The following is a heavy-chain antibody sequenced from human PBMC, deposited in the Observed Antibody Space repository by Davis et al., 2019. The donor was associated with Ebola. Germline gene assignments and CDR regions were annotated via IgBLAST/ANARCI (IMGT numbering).Heavy chain of an antibody. CDR2: IYYSGST. CDR1: GGSISSGGYS. CDR3: ARYPDY. Sequence: PSETLSLTCAVSGGSISSGGYSWSWIRQPPGKGLEWIGYIYYSGSTNYNPSLKSRVTISVDTSKNQFSLKLSSVTAADTAVYYCARYPDYWGQGTLVTVSS. J-gene: IGHJ4*02. V-gene: IGHV4-61*08.